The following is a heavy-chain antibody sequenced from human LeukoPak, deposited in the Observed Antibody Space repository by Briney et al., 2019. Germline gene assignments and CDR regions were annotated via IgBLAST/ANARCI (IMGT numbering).Heavy chain of an antibody. CDR2: ISGSGGST. D-gene: IGHD3-10*01. Sequence: GGSLRLSCAASGFTFSSYAMSWVRQAPGKGLEWVSAISGSGGSTYYADSVKGRFTISRDNSKNTLYLQMNSLRAEDTAVYYCAKVIVHGSASRARSHDAFDIWGQGTMVTVSS. CDR3: AKVIVHGSASRARSHDAFDI. CDR1: GFTFSSYA. V-gene: IGHV3-23*01. J-gene: IGHJ3*02.